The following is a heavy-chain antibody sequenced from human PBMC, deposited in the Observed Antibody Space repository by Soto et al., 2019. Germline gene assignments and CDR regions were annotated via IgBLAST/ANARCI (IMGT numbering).Heavy chain of an antibody. CDR2: IIPIFGTA. Sequence: PVKVSCKASGYTFTSYYIHWVRQAPGQGLEWMGGIIPIFGTANYAQKFQGRVTITADESTSTAYMELSSLRSEDTAVYYCARLLYGGSYLWYYYYGMDVWGQGTTVTVSS. CDR1: GYTFTSYY. CDR3: ARLLYGGSYLWYYYYGMDV. D-gene: IGHD4-17*01. J-gene: IGHJ6*02. V-gene: IGHV1-69*13.